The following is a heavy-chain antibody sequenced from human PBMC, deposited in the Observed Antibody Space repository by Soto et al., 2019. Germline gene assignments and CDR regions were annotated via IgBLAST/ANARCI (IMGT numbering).Heavy chain of an antibody. D-gene: IGHD6-13*01. J-gene: IGHJ4*02. CDR1: GYTFTGYY. CDR2: INPNSGGT. Sequence: ASVKVSCKASGYTFTGYYMHWVRQAPGQGLEWMGWINPNSGGTNYAQKFQGWVTMTRDTPISTAYMELSRLRSDDTAVYYCARSIAAAGYFFGYWGQGTLVTVSS. V-gene: IGHV1-2*04. CDR3: ARSIAAAGYFFGY.